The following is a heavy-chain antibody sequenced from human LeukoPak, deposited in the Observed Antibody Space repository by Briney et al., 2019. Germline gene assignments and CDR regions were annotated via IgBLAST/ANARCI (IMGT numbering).Heavy chain of an antibody. J-gene: IGHJ4*02. CDR1: GYTFTSSL. D-gene: IGHD3-16*01. V-gene: IGHV1-46*01. CDR2: INPSGGST. CDR3: ATKAAGWGDFDY. Sequence: ASVKVSCKASGYTFTSSLVSWVRQGPGQGLEWMGIINPSGGSTGSAQKFQGRVSMTRDTSTSTVYMELSSLRSDDTAVYYCATKAAGWGDFDYWGQGTLVTVSS.